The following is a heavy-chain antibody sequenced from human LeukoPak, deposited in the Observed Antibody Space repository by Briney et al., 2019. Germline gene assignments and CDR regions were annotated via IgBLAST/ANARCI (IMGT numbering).Heavy chain of an antibody. CDR1: GFTFSSFG. V-gene: IGHV3-30*02. D-gene: IGHD1-1*01. CDR2: IHNYETTE. CDR3: AKDDPTGTYV. Sequence: GGSLRLSCTASGFTFSSFGMHWVRQTPGKGLEWVTFIHNYETTEYYADSVKGRFTISRDNSKNTVYLQMNSLRVEDTAVYYCAKDDPTGTYVWGQGTLVTVSS. J-gene: IGHJ4*02.